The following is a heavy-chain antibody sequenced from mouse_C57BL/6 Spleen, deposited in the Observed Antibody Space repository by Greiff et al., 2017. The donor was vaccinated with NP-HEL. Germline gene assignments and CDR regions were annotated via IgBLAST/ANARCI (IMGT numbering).Heavy chain of an antibody. CDR3: ARGDYDGHYYAMDY. CDR2: IYPGSGNT. J-gene: IGHJ4*01. V-gene: IGHV1-76*01. Sequence: VQLQQSGAELVRPGASVKLSCKASGYTFTDYYINWVKQRPGQGLEWIARIYPGSGNTYYNEKFKGKATLTAEKSSSTAYMQLSSLTSEDSAVYFCARGDYDGHYYAMDYWGQGTSVTVSS. CDR1: GYTFTDYY. D-gene: IGHD2-4*01.